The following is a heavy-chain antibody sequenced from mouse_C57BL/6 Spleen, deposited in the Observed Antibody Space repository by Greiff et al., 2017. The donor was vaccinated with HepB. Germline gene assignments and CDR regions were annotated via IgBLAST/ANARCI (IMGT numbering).Heavy chain of an antibody. CDR3: TTNFYDYDEGYFDV. Sequence: EVQLVESGAELVRPGASVKLSCTASGFNIKDDYMHWVKQRPEQGLEWIGWIDPENGDTEYASKFQGKATITADTSSNTAYLQLSSLTSEDTAVYYCTTNFYDYDEGYFDVWGTGTTVTVSS. V-gene: IGHV14-4*01. D-gene: IGHD2-4*01. J-gene: IGHJ1*03. CDR2: IDPENGDT. CDR1: GFNIKDDY.